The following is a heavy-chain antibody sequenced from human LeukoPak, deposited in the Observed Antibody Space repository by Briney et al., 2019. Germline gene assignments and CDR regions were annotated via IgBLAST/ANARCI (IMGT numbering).Heavy chain of an antibody. V-gene: IGHV3-48*02. CDR3: ARVFVGYCSGGSCPWDY. CDR1: GFTFSSYS. D-gene: IGHD2-15*01. J-gene: IGHJ4*02. Sequence: PGGSLRLSCAASGFTFSSYSMNWVRQAPGKGLEWVSYISSSSSTIYYADSVKGRFTISRDNAKNSLYLQMNSLRDEDTALYYCARVFVGYCSGGSCPWDYWGQGTLVTVSS. CDR2: ISSSSSTI.